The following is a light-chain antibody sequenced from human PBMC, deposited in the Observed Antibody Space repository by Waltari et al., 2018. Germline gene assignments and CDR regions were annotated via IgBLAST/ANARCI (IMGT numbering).Light chain of an antibody. CDR3: AAWDDSLSGWV. J-gene: IGLJ3*02. CDR1: STNIGSNY. CDR2: RNN. Sequence: QSGLTPPPSAAGTPGQRGTLSCSGSSTNIGSNYVYWYQQLPGTSPKLLIYRNNQRPSGVPVRVSGSKAGTSASLAISGLRSEDEADYYCAAWDDSLSGWVFGGGTKLTVL. V-gene: IGLV1-47*01.